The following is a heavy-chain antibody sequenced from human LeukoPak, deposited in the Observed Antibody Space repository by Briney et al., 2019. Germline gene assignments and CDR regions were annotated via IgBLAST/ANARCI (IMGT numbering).Heavy chain of an antibody. CDR2: IKSDGST. J-gene: IGHJ1*01. D-gene: IGHD3-22*01. V-gene: IGHV3-74*01. CDR1: GFTFSSYW. Sequence: HPGGSLRLSCAAPGFTFSSYWMHWVRQAPGKGLVWVSRIKSDGSTNYADSVKGRFTISRDNAKNTLSLQMNRLRAEDTGVYYCARAPSEIGGYYPEYFRHWGQGTLVTVSS. CDR3: ARAPSEIGGYYPEYFRH.